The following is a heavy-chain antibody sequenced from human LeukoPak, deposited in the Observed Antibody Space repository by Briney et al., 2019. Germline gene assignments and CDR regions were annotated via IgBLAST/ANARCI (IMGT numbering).Heavy chain of an antibody. CDR1: GYTFTSYY. CDR3: ARAPQGSSGWGYYYYYYMDV. CDR2: INPSGGST. J-gene: IGHJ6*03. V-gene: IGHV1-46*01. Sequence: GASVKVSCKASGYTFTSYYMHWVRQAPGQGLEWMGIINPSGGSTSYAQKFQGRVTMTRDMSTSTVYMELSSLRSDDTAVYYCARAPQGSSGWGYYYYYYMDVWGKGTTVTVSS. D-gene: IGHD6-19*01.